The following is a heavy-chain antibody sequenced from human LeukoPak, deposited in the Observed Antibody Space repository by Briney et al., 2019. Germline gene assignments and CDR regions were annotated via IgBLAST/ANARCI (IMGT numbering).Heavy chain of an antibody. J-gene: IGHJ4*02. V-gene: IGHV1-8*02. D-gene: IGHD4-23*01. CDR3: ARGVGGNGDY. Sequence: ASVKVSCKASGGTFSSYAISWVRQATGQGLEWMGWMNPNSGNTGYAQKFQGRVTMTRNTSISTAYMELSSLRSEDTAVYYCARGVGGNGDYWGQGTLVTVSS. CDR1: GGTFSSYA. CDR2: MNPNSGNT.